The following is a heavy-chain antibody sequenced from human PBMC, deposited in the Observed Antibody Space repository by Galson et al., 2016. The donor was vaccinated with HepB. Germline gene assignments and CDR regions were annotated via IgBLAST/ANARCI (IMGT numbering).Heavy chain of an antibody. CDR3: AKTAYHTHAFHI. J-gene: IGHJ3*02. D-gene: IGHD3-16*01. Sequence: SLRLSCATSGFSFSSCGMHWVRQAPGRGLEWVAVTTYDEDNKYYADSVKGRFTISRDISKNSLYLQMNGLRAEDTALYYCAKTAYHTHAFHIWGQGTRVTVSA. V-gene: IGHV3-33*05. CDR2: TTYDEDNK. CDR1: GFSFSSCG.